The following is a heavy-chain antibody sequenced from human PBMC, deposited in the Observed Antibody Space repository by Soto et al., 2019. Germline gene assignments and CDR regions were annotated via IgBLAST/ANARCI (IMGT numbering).Heavy chain of an antibody. CDR2: IGSGGGSI. V-gene: IGHV3-11*01. CDR1: GFTFSDYY. Sequence: AGGSLRLSCAASGFTFSDYYMTWIRQAPGKGLEWVSYIGSGGGSIYYADSVKGRFTISSDNAKSSLYLQMNSLRTEDTAVYYWARRRVFLNYGGREPRVPFSS. CDR3: ARRRVFLNY. J-gene: IGHJ4*02. D-gene: IGHD3-3*01.